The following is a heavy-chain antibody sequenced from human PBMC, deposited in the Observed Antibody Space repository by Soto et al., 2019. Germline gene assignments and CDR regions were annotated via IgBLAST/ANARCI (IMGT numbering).Heavy chain of an antibody. CDR1: GYSFTSYC. J-gene: IGHJ4*02. CDR3: ARRMNYYETSGYSKYYFDY. D-gene: IGHD3-22*01. CDR2: IYPADSDT. Sequence: GESLKISCKASGYSFTSYCIGCVRQMPGKGLEWMGVIYPADSDTRYSPSFQGQVTISADKSISTAYLQWSSLKASDTAMYYCARRMNYYETSGYSKYYFDYWGQGTLVTVSS. V-gene: IGHV5-51*01.